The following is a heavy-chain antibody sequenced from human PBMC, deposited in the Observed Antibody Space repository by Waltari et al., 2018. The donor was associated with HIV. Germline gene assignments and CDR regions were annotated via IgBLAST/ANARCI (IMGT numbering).Heavy chain of an antibody. V-gene: IGHV4-34*01. CDR2: INHSGST. CDR1: GGSFRGYY. D-gene: IGHD6-13*01. Sequence: QVQLQQCGAGLLKPSETLSLTCAVYGGSFRGYYWSWIRQPPGKGLEWIGEINHSGSTNYNPSLKSRVTISVDTSKNQFSLKLSSVTAADTAVYYCARRIAAAATFDYWGQGTLVTVSS. CDR3: ARRIAAAATFDY. J-gene: IGHJ4*02.